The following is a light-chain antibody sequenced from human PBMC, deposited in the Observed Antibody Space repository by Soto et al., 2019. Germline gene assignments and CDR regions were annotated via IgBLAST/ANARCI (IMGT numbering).Light chain of an antibody. Sequence: QSALTQPRSVSGSPGQSVTISCTGTSSDVGGYNYVSWYQQHPGKAPKLMIYDVNKWPSGVPDRFSGSKSGNTASLTISGLQAEDEADYHCCSYAGSHTPWVFGGGTKPTVL. CDR1: SSDVGGYNY. CDR2: DVN. V-gene: IGLV2-11*01. J-gene: IGLJ3*02. CDR3: CSYAGSHTPWV.